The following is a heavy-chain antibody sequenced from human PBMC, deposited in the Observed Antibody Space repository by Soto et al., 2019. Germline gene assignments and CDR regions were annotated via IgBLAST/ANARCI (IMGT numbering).Heavy chain of an antibody. V-gene: IGHV3-74*01. CDR2: INSDGSST. J-gene: IGHJ6*03. CDR1: GFTFSSYW. CDR3: ARVESPSGYDFGELDYYMDV. Sequence: GGSLRLSCAASGFTFSSYWMHWVRQAPGKGLMWVSRINSDGSSTSYADSVKGRFTISRDNAKNTLYLQMNSLRAEDTAVYYCARVESPSGYDFGELDYYMDVWGKGTTVTVSS. D-gene: IGHD5-12*01.